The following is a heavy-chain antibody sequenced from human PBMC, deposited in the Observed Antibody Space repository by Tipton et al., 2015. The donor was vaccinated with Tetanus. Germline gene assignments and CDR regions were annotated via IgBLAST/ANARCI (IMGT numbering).Heavy chain of an antibody. CDR2: IYHSGST. CDR3: ARHKDYYFYVMDV. J-gene: IGHJ6*02. CDR1: GGSITGYF. V-gene: IGHV4-59*08. Sequence: TLSLTCSVSGGSITGYFWSWIRQSSGKGLEWIGYIYHSGSTNYNPSLKSRVTISVDTSKNQFSLNLNSVTAADTAVYYCARHKDYYFYVMDVWGQGTTVTVSS.